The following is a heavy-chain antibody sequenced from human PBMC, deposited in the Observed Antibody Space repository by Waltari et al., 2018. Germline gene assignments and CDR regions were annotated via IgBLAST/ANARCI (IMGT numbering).Heavy chain of an antibody. V-gene: IGHV2-5*02. J-gene: IGHJ4*02. D-gene: IGHD6-13*01. CDR3: AHTLEKRGSSSWFHY. CDR1: GFSLSTSGVG. CDR2: IYWDDDK. Sequence: QITLKESGPTLVKPTQTLTLTCTFSGFSLSTSGVGVGWIRQPPGKALEWLELIYWDDDKRYSPSLKSRLTITKDTSKNQVVLTMTNMDPVDTATYYCAHTLEKRGSSSWFHYWGQGTLVTVSS.